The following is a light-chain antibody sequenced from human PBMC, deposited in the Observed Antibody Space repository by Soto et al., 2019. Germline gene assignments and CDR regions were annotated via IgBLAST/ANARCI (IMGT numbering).Light chain of an antibody. J-gene: IGKJ4*01. V-gene: IGKV1-12*01. Sequence: DIQMTQSPSSVSASVGDRVSITCRASQGISNWLAWYQQKPGRAPKLLIYTGSSLQSGVPSRFSGTGSGTDFTLTISSLQPEDVATYYCQQANSFPLTCGGGPKVEIK. CDR2: TGS. CDR3: QQANSFPLT. CDR1: QGISNW.